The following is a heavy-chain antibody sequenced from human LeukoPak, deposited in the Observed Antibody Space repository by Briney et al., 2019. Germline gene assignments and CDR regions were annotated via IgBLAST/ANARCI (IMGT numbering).Heavy chain of an antibody. CDR3: ARDRGGDYYDSSGYYRDAFDI. CDR2: INPSGGST. J-gene: IGHJ3*02. V-gene: IGHV1-46*01. Sequence: ASVKVSCKASGYTFTSYYMHWVRQAPGQGLEWMGIINPSGGSTSYAQKFQGRVTMTRDMSTSTVYMELSSLRSEDTAVYDCARDRGGDYYDSSGYYRDAFDIWGQGTMVTVSS. D-gene: IGHD3-22*01. CDR1: GYTFTSYY.